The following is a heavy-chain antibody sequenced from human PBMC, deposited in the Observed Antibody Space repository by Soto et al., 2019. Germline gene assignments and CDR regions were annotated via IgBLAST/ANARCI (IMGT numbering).Heavy chain of an antibody. CDR3: ARQGSGLGYYYYGMDV. CDR2: IYHSGST. Sequence: PSETLSLTCAVSGGSISSSNWWSWVRQPPGKGLGWIGEIYHSGSTNYNPSLKSRVTISVDKSKNQFSLKLSSVTAADTAVYYCARQGSGLGYYYYGMDVWGQGTTVTVSS. CDR1: GGSISSSNW. D-gene: IGHD6-19*01. J-gene: IGHJ6*02. V-gene: IGHV4-4*02.